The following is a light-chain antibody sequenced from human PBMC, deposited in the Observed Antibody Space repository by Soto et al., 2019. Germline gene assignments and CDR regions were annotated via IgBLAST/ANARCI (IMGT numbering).Light chain of an antibody. Sequence: DIQMTQSPSTLSASVGDRVTITCRASQNINSWLAWYQQKPGKAPKVLLYNAPNLETAVPSRFSGSVSGTEFTLTISSRQPDDFATYYCQQYYLYWTFGQGTKVEIK. CDR2: NAP. V-gene: IGKV1-5*03. CDR1: QNINSW. J-gene: IGKJ1*01. CDR3: QQYYLYWT.